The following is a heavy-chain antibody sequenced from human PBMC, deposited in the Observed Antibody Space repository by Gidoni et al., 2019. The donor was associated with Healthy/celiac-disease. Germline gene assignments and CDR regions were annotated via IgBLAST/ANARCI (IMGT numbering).Heavy chain of an antibody. J-gene: IGHJ3*02. D-gene: IGHD3-3*01. V-gene: IGHV3-23*01. Sequence: EVQLLESGGGLVQPGGSLRLSCAASGFPFSSSAMSWVRQAPGKVLEWVSAISGSGGSTYYADSVKGRFTISRDNSKNTLYLQMNSLRAEDTAVYYCAKEPTRDFWSGPYAFDIWGQGTMVTVSS. CDR1: GFPFSSSA. CDR2: ISGSGGST. CDR3: AKEPTRDFWSGPYAFDI.